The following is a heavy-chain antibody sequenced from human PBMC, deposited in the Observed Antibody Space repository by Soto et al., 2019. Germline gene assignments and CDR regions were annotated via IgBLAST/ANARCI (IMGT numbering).Heavy chain of an antibody. CDR2: IYPGDSDT. CDR1: GYSFTSYW. CDR3: ATGPLIRGYSGYDFDY. D-gene: IGHD5-12*01. J-gene: IGHJ4*02. Sequence: PGESLKISCKGSGYSFTSYWIGWVRQMPGKGLEWMGIIYPGDSDTRYSPSFQGQVTISADKSISTAYLQWSSLKASDTAMYYCATGPLIRGYSGYDFDYWGQGTLVTVSS. V-gene: IGHV5-51*01.